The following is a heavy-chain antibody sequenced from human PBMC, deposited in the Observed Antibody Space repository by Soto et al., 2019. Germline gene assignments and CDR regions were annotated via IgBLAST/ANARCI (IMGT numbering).Heavy chain of an antibody. J-gene: IGHJ4*02. CDR3: VSSLL. CDR1: GFTFSSYW. V-gene: IGHV3-7*01. CDR2: IKGDGSEK. Sequence: EVQMVESGGGLVQPGGSLRLSCAVSGFTFSSYWMYWVRQAPGKGLEWVANIKGDGSEKNYVGSVKGRFTISRDNAKNSLYLQMNSLRVEDTAVYYCVSSLLRGQGTLVTVSS.